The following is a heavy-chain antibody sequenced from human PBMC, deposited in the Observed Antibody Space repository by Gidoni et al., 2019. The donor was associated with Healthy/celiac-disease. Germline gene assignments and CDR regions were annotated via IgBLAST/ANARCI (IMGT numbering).Heavy chain of an antibody. J-gene: IGHJ5*02. Sequence: EVQLVQSGAEVKKPGESLKISCKGSGYSFTSYWIGRVRQMPGKGLEWMGVIEPGDSDTIYGPSFQGQVTISADKSISTAYLQWSSLKASDTAMDYCARHAGYSYGMGGWFDPWGQGTLVTVSS. CDR3: ARHAGYSYGMGGWFDP. CDR1: GYSFTSYW. D-gene: IGHD5-18*01. CDR2: IEPGDSDT. V-gene: IGHV5-51*01.